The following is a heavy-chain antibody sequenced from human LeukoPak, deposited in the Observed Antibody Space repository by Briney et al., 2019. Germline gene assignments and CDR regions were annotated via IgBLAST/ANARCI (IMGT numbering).Heavy chain of an antibody. CDR3: ARSPYYDSSGHAKTFIAPGSYYFDY. V-gene: IGHV4-34*01. CDR2: INHSGST. D-gene: IGHD3-22*01. Sequence: SETLSLTCAVYGGSFSGYYWSWIRQPPGKGLEWIGEINHSGSTNYNPSLKSRVTISVDTSKNQFSLKLSSVTAADTAVYYCARSPYYDSSGHAKTFIAPGSYYFDYWGQGTLVTVSS. CDR1: GGSFSGYY. J-gene: IGHJ4*02.